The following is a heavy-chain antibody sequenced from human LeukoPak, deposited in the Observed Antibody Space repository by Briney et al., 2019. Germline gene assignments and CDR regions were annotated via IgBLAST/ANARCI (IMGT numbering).Heavy chain of an antibody. CDR3: ARRSYDGSGYYYVDY. D-gene: IGHD3-22*01. Sequence: SETLSLTCTVSGGSISSSGYYWGWIRQPPGKGLEWIGSISSGGSTHYIPSLKSRVTISVGTPKDQFSLKLSSVTAADTAVYYCARRSYDGSGYYYVDYWGRGTLVTVSS. CDR2: ISSGGST. V-gene: IGHV4-39*01. J-gene: IGHJ4*02. CDR1: GGSISSSGYY.